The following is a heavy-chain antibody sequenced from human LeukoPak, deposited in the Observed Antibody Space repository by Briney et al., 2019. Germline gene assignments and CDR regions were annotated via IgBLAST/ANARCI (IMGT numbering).Heavy chain of an antibody. CDR1: GGSFSGYY. CDR2: INHSGST. D-gene: IGHD7-27*01. J-gene: IGHJ4*02. CDR3: ARRGNWGFFDY. V-gene: IGHV4-34*01. Sequence: SETLSLTCAVYGGSFSGYYWSWIRQPPGKGLEWIGEINHSGSTNYNPSLKSRVTISLDTSRNQFSLKLTSVTAADTAVYYCARRGNWGFFDYWGQGILVSVSS.